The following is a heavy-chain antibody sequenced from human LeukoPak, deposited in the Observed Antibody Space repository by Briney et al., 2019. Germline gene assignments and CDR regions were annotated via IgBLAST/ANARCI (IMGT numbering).Heavy chain of an antibody. J-gene: IGHJ4*02. D-gene: IGHD5-18*01. Sequence: SGGSLRLSCAASGFTFSGSAMHWVRQASGKGLEWVGRIRSKANSYATAYAASVKGRFTISRDDSKNTAYLQMNSLRAEDTAVYYCARLGRWTQLWSYGIWGRGTLVTVSS. V-gene: IGHV3-73*01. CDR2: IRSKANSYAT. CDR1: GFTFSGSA. CDR3: ARLGRWTQLWSYGI.